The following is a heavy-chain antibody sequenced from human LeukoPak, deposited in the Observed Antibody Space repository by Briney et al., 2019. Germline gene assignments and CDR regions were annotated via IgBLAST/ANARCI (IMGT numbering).Heavy chain of an antibody. V-gene: IGHV1-18*01. CDR2: ISAYNGNT. CDR3: ALYHYDSSGSAQSPWYFQH. Sequence: ASVKVSCKASGYTFTSYGISWVRQAPGQGLEWMGWISAYNGNTNYAQKLQGRVTMTTDTSTSTAYMELRSLRSDDTAVYYCALYHYDSSGSAQSPWYFQHWGQGTLVTVSS. J-gene: IGHJ1*01. CDR1: GYTFTSYG. D-gene: IGHD3-22*01.